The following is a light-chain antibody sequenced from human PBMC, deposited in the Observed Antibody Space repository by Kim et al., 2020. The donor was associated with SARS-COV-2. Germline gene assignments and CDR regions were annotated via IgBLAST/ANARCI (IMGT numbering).Light chain of an antibody. J-gene: IGKJ5*01. CDR1: QSVAL. V-gene: IGKV3-15*01. CDR2: GAS. Sequence: EIVMTQSPATLSVSPGERVTLSCRASQSVALLAWYQQKPGQAPRLVTHGASTRATGIPARFSGSGSETEFTLTISSLQSEDFAIYYCQQYNEWPSTFGQGTRLEIK. CDR3: QQYNEWPST.